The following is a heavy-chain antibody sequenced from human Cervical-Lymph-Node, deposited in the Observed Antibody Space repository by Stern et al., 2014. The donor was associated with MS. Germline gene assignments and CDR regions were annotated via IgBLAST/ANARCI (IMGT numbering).Heavy chain of an antibody. CDR1: GGSISSYY. J-gene: IGHJ5*01. V-gene: IGHV4-59*01. CDR2: IYYSGST. D-gene: IGHD6-13*01. Sequence: VQLVQSGPGLVKPSETLSLTCTVSGGSISSYYWSWIRQPPGKGLGWIGYIYYSGSTNYNPSLKSRVSISVDTSKNQFSLKLSSVTAADTAVYFCARGYSGSWYWIDSWGQGTQVTVSS. CDR3: ARGYSGSWYWIDS.